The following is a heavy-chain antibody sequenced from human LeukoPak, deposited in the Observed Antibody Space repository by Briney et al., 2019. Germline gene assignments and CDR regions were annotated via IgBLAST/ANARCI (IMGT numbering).Heavy chain of an antibody. D-gene: IGHD1-26*01. CDR1: GFTFTNFA. CDR2: ISNDGKNK. Sequence: GGSLRLSCAAPGFTFTNFAMHWVRQAPGKGLEWVTVISNDGKNKFYTDSVKGRFTISRDDSTNTLYLQMNSLRDDDTAVYYCARGPNSSGYSYGDYWGQGTLVTVSS. V-gene: IGHV3-30*04. CDR3: ARGPNSSGYSYGDY. J-gene: IGHJ4*02.